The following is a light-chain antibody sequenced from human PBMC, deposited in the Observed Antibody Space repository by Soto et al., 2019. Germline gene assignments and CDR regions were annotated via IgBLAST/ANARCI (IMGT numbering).Light chain of an antibody. CDR3: QHYYNWPLT. CDR2: GAS. J-gene: IGKJ4*01. V-gene: IGKV3-15*01. CDR1: QSVSSN. Sequence: EIVMTQSPATLSVSPGERATLSCRASQSVSSNLAWYQQKPGQAPRLLIYGASTRATGLPARFSGSGSGTDFNLTISSLQSEDFAVYYCQHYYNWPLTFGGGTKVEIK.